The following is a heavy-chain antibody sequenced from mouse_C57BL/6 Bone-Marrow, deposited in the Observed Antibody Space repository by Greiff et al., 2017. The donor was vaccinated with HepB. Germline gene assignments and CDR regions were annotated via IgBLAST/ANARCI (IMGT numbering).Heavy chain of an antibody. CDR2: ISSGGSYT. CDR3: ARRPLAY. CDR1: GFTFSSYG. Sequence: EVMLVESGGDLVKPGGSLKLSCAASGFTFSSYGMSWVRQTPDKRLEWVATISSGGSYTYYPDSVKGRFTISRDNAKNTLYLQMSSLKSEDTAMYYCARRPLAYWGQGTLVTVSP. J-gene: IGHJ3*01. V-gene: IGHV5-6*02.